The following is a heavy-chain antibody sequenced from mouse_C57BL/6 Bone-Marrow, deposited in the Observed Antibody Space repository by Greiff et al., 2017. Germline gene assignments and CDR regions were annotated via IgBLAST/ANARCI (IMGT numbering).Heavy chain of an antibody. CDR2: IWRGGST. CDR3: AKIGIYYGNYDWFAY. D-gene: IGHD2-1*01. Sequence: VQRVESGPGLVQPSQSLSITCTVSGFSLTSYGVHWVRQSPGKGLEWLGVIWRGGSTDYNAAFMSRLSITKDNSKSQVFFKMNRLQADDTAIYYCAKIGIYYGNYDWFAYWGQGTLVTVSA. J-gene: IGHJ3*01. CDR1: GFSLTSYG. V-gene: IGHV2-5*01.